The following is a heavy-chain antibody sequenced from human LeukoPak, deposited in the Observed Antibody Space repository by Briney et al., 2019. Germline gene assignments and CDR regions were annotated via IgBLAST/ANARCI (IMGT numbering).Heavy chain of an antibody. CDR1: GGSISSYY. CDR2: IYYSGST. J-gene: IGHJ4*02. D-gene: IGHD6-19*01. Sequence: PSETLSLTCTVSGGSISSYYWSWIRQPPGKGLEWIGYIYYSGSTNYNPSLKSRVTISVDTSKNLFSLKLSSVTAADTAVYYCARLAVAGPGSFDYWGQGSLVTVSS. CDR3: ARLAVAGPGSFDY. V-gene: IGHV4-59*08.